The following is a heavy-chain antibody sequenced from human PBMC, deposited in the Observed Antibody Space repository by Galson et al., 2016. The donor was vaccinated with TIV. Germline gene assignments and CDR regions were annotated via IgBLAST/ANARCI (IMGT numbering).Heavy chain of an antibody. V-gene: IGHV3-23*01. CDR2: ISGSGGSV. CDR1: GFTFGGYV. CDR3: AKSGTNLIDS. Sequence: SLRLSCAASGFTFGGYVMTWVRQAPGKGLEWMSNISGSGGSVYYADSVKGRFTISRDNSKNTLYLQMNGLRADDTAVYYCAKSGTNLIDSWGQGTLVSVFS. D-gene: IGHD1-14*01. J-gene: IGHJ4*02.